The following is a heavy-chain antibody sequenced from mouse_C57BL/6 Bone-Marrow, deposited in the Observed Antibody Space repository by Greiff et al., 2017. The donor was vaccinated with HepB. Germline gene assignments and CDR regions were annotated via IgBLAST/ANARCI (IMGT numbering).Heavy chain of an antibody. V-gene: IGHV1-55*01. D-gene: IGHD2-1*01. Sequence: QVQLQKPGAELVKPGASVKMSCKASGYTFTSYWITWVKQRPGQGLEWIGDIYPGSGSTNYNEKFKSKATLTVDTSSSNAYMQLSSLTSEDSAVYYCARGIYYGNYWYFDVWGTGTTVTVSS. J-gene: IGHJ1*03. CDR2: IYPGSGST. CDR3: ARGIYYGNYWYFDV. CDR1: GYTFTSYW.